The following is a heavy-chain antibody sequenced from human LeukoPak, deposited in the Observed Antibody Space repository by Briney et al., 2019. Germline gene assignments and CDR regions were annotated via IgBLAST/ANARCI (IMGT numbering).Heavy chain of an antibody. CDR2: FDPEDGET. Sequence: VASVKVSCKVSGYTLTELSMHWVRQAPGKGLEWMGGFDPEDGETIYAQKFQGKVTMTEDTSTDTAYMELSSLRSEDTAVYYCAASLYDSSGYYVYWGQGTLVTVSS. D-gene: IGHD3-22*01. J-gene: IGHJ4*02. CDR3: AASLYDSSGYYVY. V-gene: IGHV1-24*01. CDR1: GYTLTELS.